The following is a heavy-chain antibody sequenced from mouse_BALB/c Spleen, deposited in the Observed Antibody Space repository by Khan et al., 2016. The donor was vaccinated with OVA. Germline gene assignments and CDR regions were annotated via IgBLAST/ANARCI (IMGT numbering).Heavy chain of an antibody. J-gene: IGHJ2*01. D-gene: IGHD1-1*01. Sequence: VQLKLPGPELVKPGASVKISCKASGYSFTGYFMNWVMQSHGKSLEWIGRINPHIGETFYNQKFKGKATLTVDESSSTAHMELRSLASEDSAVYYCARIYGSDFDYWGQGTPLTVSS. CDR1: GYSFTGYF. V-gene: IGHV1-20*02. CDR2: INPHIGET. CDR3: ARIYGSDFDY.